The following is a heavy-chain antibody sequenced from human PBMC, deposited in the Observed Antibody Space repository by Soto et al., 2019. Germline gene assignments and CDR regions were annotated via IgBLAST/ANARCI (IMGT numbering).Heavy chain of an antibody. D-gene: IGHD5-18*01. J-gene: IGHJ4*02. Sequence: SETLSLTCTVSGASVSSGNYYWSWIRQPPGKGLEWIGYIFHSGSPKYNPSLKSRVTISLDTSKNQFSLNLNSVTAADTAVYYCARDSERYNYGYNDYWGQGALVTVSS. CDR1: GASVSSGNYY. CDR2: IFHSGSP. V-gene: IGHV4-61*01. CDR3: ARDSERYNYGYNDY.